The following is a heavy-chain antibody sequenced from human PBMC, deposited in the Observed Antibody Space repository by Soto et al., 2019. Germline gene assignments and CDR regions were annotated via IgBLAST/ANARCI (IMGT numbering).Heavy chain of an antibody. V-gene: IGHV3-30-3*01. CDR3: ERCGYISGCYCYFDF. CDR2: MSSDGTNE. CDR1: RFTFTTYA. Sequence: GGSLRLSCAASRFTFTTYAMNWVRQAPGKGLEWVALMSSDGTNEHYADSVRGRFTVSRDNSRNTLLLQMNNLRTDDTAVYYCERCGYISGCYCYFDFWGLGTLVTVYS. D-gene: IGHD6-19*01. J-gene: IGHJ4*02.